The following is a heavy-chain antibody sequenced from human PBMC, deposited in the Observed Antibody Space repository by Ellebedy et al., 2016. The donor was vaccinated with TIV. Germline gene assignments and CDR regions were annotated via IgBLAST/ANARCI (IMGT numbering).Heavy chain of an antibody. CDR1: GFTFRSYE. CDR2: ISSSGKNI. Sequence: GESLKISCAASGFTFRSYEMNWVRQAPGKGLEWVSYISSSGKNIYYADSMKGRFTISRDNSKNTLYLQMNALGAEDTAIYYCVTSKRGFDIWGQGTMVTVSS. CDR3: VTSKRGFDI. J-gene: IGHJ3*02. V-gene: IGHV3-48*03. D-gene: IGHD3-16*01.